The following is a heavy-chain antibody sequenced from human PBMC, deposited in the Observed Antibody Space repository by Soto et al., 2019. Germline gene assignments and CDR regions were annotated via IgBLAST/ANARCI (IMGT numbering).Heavy chain of an antibody. Sequence: QVQLVQSGAEVKKPGSSVKVSCKASGGTFSSYAISWVRQAPGQGLEWMGGIIPIFGTANYAQKFQGRVTITADESTSTAYMELSSLRSEDTAVYYCARGEVITQSYYYYGMDLWGQGTTVTVSS. CDR3: ARGEVITQSYYYYGMDL. J-gene: IGHJ6*02. CDR1: GGTFSSYA. V-gene: IGHV1-69*01. D-gene: IGHD3-22*01. CDR2: IIPIFGTA.